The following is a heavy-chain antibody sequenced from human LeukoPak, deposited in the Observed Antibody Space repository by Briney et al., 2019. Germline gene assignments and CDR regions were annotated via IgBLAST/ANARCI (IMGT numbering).Heavy chain of an antibody. CDR1: GGTFSSYA. Sequence: SVKVSRKASGGTFSSYAISWVRQAPGQGLEWMGRIIPILGIANYAQKFQGRVTITADKSTSTTYMELSSLRSEDTAVYYCARSGPKDDYYYGMDVWGQGTTVTVSS. V-gene: IGHV1-69*04. CDR2: IIPILGIA. CDR3: ARSGPKDDYYYGMDV. J-gene: IGHJ6*02. D-gene: IGHD3-10*01.